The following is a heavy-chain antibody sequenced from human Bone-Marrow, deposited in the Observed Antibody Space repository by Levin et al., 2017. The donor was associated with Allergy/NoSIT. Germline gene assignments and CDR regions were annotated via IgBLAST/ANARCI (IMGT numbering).Heavy chain of an antibody. J-gene: IGHJ5*02. Sequence: MPSETLSLTCAVSGGSISSSNWWSWVRQPPGKGLEWIGEIYHSGSTNYNPSLKSRVTISVDKSKNQFSLKLSSVTAADTAVYYCARAVHQQWPSQGWFDPWGQGTLVTVSS. D-gene: IGHD6-19*01. V-gene: IGHV4-4*02. CDR2: IYHSGST. CDR1: GGSISSSNW. CDR3: ARAVHQQWPSQGWFDP.